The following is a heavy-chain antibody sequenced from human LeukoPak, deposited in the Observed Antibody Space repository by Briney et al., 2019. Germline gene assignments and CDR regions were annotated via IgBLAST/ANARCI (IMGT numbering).Heavy chain of an antibody. CDR2: ISSSGGTM. Sequence: GGSLRLSCAASGFTFSSYEMNWVRQAPGKGLEWVSYISSSGGTMYYADSVKGRFTISRDDARTSLSLQMNSLRAEDTAVYYCARWHVSGDYFDYWGQGTLVTVSS. CDR1: GFTFSSYE. D-gene: IGHD4-17*01. J-gene: IGHJ4*02. CDR3: ARWHVSGDYFDY. V-gene: IGHV3-48*03.